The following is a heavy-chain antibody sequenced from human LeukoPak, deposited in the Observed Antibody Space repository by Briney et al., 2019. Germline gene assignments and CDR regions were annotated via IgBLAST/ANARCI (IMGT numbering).Heavy chain of an antibody. CDR2: IYTSGST. Sequence: SQTLSLTCTVSGGSISSGSYYWSWIRQPAGKGREWIGRIYTSGSTNYNPSLKSRVTISVDTSKNQFSLKLSSVTAADTAVYYCARSYYYDSSGYYYGSDYWGQGTLLTVSS. CDR1: GGSISSGSYY. CDR3: ARSYYYDSSGYYYGSDY. D-gene: IGHD3-22*01. V-gene: IGHV4-61*02. J-gene: IGHJ4*02.